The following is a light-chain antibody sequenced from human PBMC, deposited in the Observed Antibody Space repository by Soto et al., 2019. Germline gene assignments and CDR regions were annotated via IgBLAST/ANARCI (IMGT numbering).Light chain of an antibody. J-gene: IGKJ1*01. CDR2: KAS. CDR1: QSISSW. V-gene: IGKV1-5*03. CDR3: QQYNSYPLT. Sequence: DIQMTQSPSTLSASVGDRVTITCRASQSISSWLAWYQQKPGKAPKLLIYKASSLESWVPSRFSGSGSGTEFTLTISSLQPDDFATDYCQQYNSYPLTFGQGTKVEIK.